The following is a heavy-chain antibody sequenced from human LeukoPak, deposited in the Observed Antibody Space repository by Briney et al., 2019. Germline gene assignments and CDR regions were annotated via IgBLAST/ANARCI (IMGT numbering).Heavy chain of an antibody. CDR3: ARGLVGAWNAFDI. CDR2: IIPIFGTA. J-gene: IGHJ3*02. CDR1: GGTFSSYA. Sequence: ASVKVSCKASGGTFSSYAISWVRQAPGQGLEWMGRIIPIFGTANYAQKFQGGVTITTDESTSTAYMELSSLRSEDTAVYYCARGLVGAWNAFDIWGQGTMVTVSS. D-gene: IGHD1-26*01. V-gene: IGHV1-69*05.